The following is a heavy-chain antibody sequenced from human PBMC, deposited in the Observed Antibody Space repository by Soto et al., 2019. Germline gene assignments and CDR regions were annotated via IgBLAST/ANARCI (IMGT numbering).Heavy chain of an antibody. D-gene: IGHD6-19*01. CDR1: GFTFSSYA. J-gene: IGHJ6*02. CDR3: AKDSFIAVAGNRGPYYGMDV. Sequence: GGSLRLSCAASGFTFSSYAMSWVRQAPGKGLEWVSAISGSGGSTYYADSVKGRFTISRDNSKNTLYLQMNSLRAEDTAVYYCAKDSFIAVAGNRGPYYGMDVWGQGTTVTVSS. V-gene: IGHV3-23*01. CDR2: ISGSGGST.